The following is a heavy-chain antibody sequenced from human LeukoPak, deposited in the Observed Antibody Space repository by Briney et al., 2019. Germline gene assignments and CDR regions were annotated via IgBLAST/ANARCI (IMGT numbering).Heavy chain of an antibody. CDR2: FSYTGST. J-gene: IGHJ6*02. CDR1: GDSIRSNY. D-gene: IGHD3-10*01. CDR3: ARDNRYMVREIYYYNGMDV. V-gene: IGHV4-59*01. Sequence: SETLSLTCTVSGDSIRSNYWSWIRQPPGKGLEWIGYFSYTGSTNYNPSLKSRVTISVDTSRNQFSLNLRSVTAADTAVYFCARDNRYMVREIYYYNGMDVWGHGTAVTVSS.